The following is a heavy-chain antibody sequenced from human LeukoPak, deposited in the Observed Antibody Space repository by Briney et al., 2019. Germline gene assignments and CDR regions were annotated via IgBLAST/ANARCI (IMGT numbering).Heavy chain of an antibody. CDR3: AKDLYYYDSSGYYYGLDY. CDR2: ISGSAGST. J-gene: IGHJ4*02. CDR1: GFTFSSYV. Sequence: PGGPLRLSCAASGFTFSSYVMSWVRQAPGEGLEWVSAISGSAGSTYYADSVKGRFTISRDNSKNTLYLQMNSLRAEDTAVYYCAKDLYYYDSSGYYYGLDYWGQGTLVTVSS. D-gene: IGHD3-22*01. V-gene: IGHV3-23*01.